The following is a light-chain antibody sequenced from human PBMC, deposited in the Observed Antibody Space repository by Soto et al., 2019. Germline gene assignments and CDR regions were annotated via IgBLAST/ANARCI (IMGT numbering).Light chain of an antibody. Sequence: MMMTQSPATLSVSPGDRATLSCRASQSVTSNLAWYQQKPGQAPRLLIYGASSRATGIPDRFSGSGSGTDFTLTISRLEPEDFAVYYCQQYGSSPLFGQGTRLEIK. J-gene: IGKJ5*01. CDR3: QQYGSSPL. CDR1: QSVTSN. V-gene: IGKV3-20*01. CDR2: GAS.